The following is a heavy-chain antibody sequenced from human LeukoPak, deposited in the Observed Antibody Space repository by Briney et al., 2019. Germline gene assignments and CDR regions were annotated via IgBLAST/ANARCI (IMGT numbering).Heavy chain of an antibody. V-gene: IGHV3-30*04. D-gene: IGHD1-7*01. CDR2: ISYDGSNK. Sequence: PGGSLRLSCAASGFTFSNYAMHWVRQAPGKGPEWVALISYDGSNKNYADSVKGRFTISRDNAKNSLYLQMNSLRAEDTAVYYCAKGRRAPLVGTITKSWIDYWGQGTLVTVSS. CDR3: AKGRRAPLVGTITKSWIDY. CDR1: GFTFSNYA. J-gene: IGHJ4*02.